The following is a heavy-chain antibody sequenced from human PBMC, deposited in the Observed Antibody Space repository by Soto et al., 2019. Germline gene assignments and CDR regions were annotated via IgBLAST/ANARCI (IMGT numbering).Heavy chain of an antibody. CDR1: GGSFSGYY. Sequence: QVQLEQWGAGLLKPSETLSLTCAVYGGSFSGYYWSWIRQPPGKGLEWIGEINHSGSTSYNPSLESRVSIAVDTSNNQFSLKLSSVTAADTAVYYCVRGDIAARLQTWGQGTMVTVSS. V-gene: IGHV4-34*01. D-gene: IGHD6-6*01. J-gene: IGHJ3*01. CDR2: INHSGST. CDR3: VRGDIAARLQT.